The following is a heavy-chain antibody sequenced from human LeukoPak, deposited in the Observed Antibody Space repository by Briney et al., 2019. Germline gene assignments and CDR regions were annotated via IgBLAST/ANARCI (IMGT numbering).Heavy chain of an antibody. CDR1: GYSFTSYW. CDR3: ARLKRTNYDFWSGYSMVAFDI. D-gene: IGHD3-3*01. V-gene: IGHV5-10-1*01. CDR2: IDPSDSYT. J-gene: IGHJ3*02. Sequence: GESLKISCKGSGYSFTSYWISWVRQLPGKGLEWMGRIDPSDSYTNYSPSFQGHVTISADKSISTAYLQWSSLKASDTAMYYCARLKRTNYDFWSGYSMVAFDIWGQGTMVTVSS.